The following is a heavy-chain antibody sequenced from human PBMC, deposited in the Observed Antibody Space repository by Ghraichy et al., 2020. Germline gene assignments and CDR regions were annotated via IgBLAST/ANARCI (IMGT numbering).Heavy chain of an antibody. J-gene: IGHJ4*02. CDR1: GGAISSYY. Sequence: SETLSLTCTFSGGAISSYYWNWIRQPPGKGLEWIGYIYYSGSTNYNPSLKSRVTISLDTSKDQFSLKLSSVTAADTAIYYCARVITGDRRVDYWGQGTLVTVSS. D-gene: IGHD7-27*01. CDR2: IYYSGST. V-gene: IGHV4-59*01. CDR3: ARVITGDRRVDY.